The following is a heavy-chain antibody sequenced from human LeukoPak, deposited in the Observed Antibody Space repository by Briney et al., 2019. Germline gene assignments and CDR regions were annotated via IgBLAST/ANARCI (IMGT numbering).Heavy chain of an antibody. D-gene: IGHD3-22*01. CDR1: GGSISSSSYY. CDR3: ARGRRVYYDSSGYYYYFDY. V-gene: IGHV4-39*01. Sequence: PSETLSLTCTVSGGSISSSSYYWGWIRQPPGKGLEWIGSIYYSGSTYYNPSLKSRVTISVDTSKNQFSLKLSSVTAADTAVYYCARGRRVYYDSSGYYYYFDYWGQGTLVTVSS. J-gene: IGHJ4*02. CDR2: IYYSGST.